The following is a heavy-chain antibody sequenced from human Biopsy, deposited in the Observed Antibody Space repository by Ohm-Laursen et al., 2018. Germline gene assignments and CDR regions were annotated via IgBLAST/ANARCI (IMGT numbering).Heavy chain of an antibody. CDR3: AKGRSGGTGHGNWFDP. J-gene: IGHJ5*02. CDR1: GFTFSGYA. V-gene: IGHV3-23*01. Sequence: GQTLSLTCAASGFTFSGYAMSWVRQGPEKGLEWVSVVTGSGRSTYYTDSVKGRFSISRDNSKNTLYLQMNSLRVEDTAVYYCAKGRSGGTGHGNWFDPWGQGTLVIISS. CDR2: VTGSGRST. D-gene: IGHD3-10*01.